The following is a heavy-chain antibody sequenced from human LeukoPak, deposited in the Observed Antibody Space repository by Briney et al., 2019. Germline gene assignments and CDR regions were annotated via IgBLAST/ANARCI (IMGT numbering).Heavy chain of an antibody. V-gene: IGHV4-59*01. J-gene: IGHJ4*02. D-gene: IGHD3-22*01. CDR2: VFDRGTT. CDR3: AREVRTYYYDSSGYCFDY. CDR1: GGSISGSF. Sequence: PSETLSLTCTVSGGSISGSFWHWIRQPPGKGLEWMGYVFDRGTTAYNPSLKRRVTMSLDTSKSQFSLNLSSVTAADTAVYFCAREVRTYYYDSSGYCFDYWGQGTLVTVSS.